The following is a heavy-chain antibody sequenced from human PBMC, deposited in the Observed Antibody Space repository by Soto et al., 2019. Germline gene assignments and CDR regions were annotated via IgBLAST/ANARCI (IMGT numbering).Heavy chain of an antibody. V-gene: IGHV4-61*01. CDR2: IYYSGST. J-gene: IGHJ5*02. Sequence: SETLSLTCTVSGGSVSSGSYYWSWIRQPPGKGLEWIGYIYYSGSTNYNPSLKSRVTISVDTSKNQFSLKLSSVTAADTAVYYCASQASAAAGFRWFDPWGQGTLVTVSS. CDR1: GGSVSSGSYY. D-gene: IGHD6-13*01. CDR3: ASQASAAAGFRWFDP.